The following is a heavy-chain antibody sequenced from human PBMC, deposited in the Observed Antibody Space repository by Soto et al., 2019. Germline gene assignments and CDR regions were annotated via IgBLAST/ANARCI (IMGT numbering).Heavy chain of an antibody. CDR1: GFSFSSYA. Sequence: EVQLLESGGGLVQPGRSLRLSCAASGFSFSSYAMTWVHQAPGKGLEWVSSISGSGGSTYYADSVKGRFTISRDHSKNTLYLQMNSVRAEDTAVYYCVKDQTKGEYVPPASDYWGQGTLVTVSS. D-gene: IGHD3-16*01. V-gene: IGHV3-23*01. J-gene: IGHJ4*02. CDR2: ISGSGGST. CDR3: VKDQTKGEYVPPASDY.